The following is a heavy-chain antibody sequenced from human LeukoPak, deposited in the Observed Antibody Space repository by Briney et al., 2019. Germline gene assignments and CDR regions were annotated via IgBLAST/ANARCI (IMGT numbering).Heavy chain of an antibody. CDR3: AKVRGYSYANEYHFDN. J-gene: IGHJ4*02. CDR1: GFTFNNYA. V-gene: IGHV3-23*01. CDR2: IRGSGDNT. D-gene: IGHD5-18*01. Sequence: GGSLRLPCAASGFTFNNYAMSWVRQAPGKGLEWVSSIRGSGDNTYYADSVKGRFTISRDNSKNHLYLQMNSLRAEDTAVYYCAKVRGYSYANEYHFDNWGQGTLVSVSS.